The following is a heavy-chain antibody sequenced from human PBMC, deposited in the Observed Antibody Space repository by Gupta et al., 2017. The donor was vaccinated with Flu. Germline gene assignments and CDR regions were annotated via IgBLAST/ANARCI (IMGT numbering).Heavy chain of an antibody. V-gene: IGHV3-21*01. Sequence: EVQLVESGGGLVKPGGSLRLSCAASGFTFSSYSMNWVRQAPGKGLEWVSSISSSSSYIYYADSVKGRFTISRDNAKNSLYLQMNSLRAEDTAVYYCARDLGYSYGPYYYYYGMDVWGQGTTVTVSS. J-gene: IGHJ6*02. CDR1: GFTFSSYS. CDR3: ARDLGYSYGPYYYYYGMDV. CDR2: ISSSSSYI. D-gene: IGHD5-18*01.